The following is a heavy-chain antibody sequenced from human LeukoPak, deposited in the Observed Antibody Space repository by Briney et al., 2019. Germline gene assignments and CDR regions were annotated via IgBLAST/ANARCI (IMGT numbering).Heavy chain of an antibody. J-gene: IGHJ6*03. V-gene: IGHV4-4*07. CDR2: IYTSGST. D-gene: IGHD3-9*01. CDR1: GFTFSSYW. CDR3: AREVGYDILTGYWYYYYYMDV. Sequence: PGGSLRLSCAASGFTFSSYWMSWIRQPAGKGLEWIGRIYTSGSTNYNPSLKSRVTMSVDTSKNQFSLKLSSVTAADTAVYYCAREVGYDILTGYWYYYYYMDVWGKGTTVTISS.